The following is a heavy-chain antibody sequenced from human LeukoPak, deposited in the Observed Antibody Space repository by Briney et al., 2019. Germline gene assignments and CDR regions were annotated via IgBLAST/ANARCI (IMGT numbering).Heavy chain of an antibody. J-gene: IGHJ4*02. CDR2: ISAYNGYT. Sequence: WASVKVSCKASGDTFSNHGIRWVRQAPGQGLEWMGWISAYNGYTNYEQKVQGRVTMTTETSTTTGKMEVRSLRSDDTAVYYCARDLVSSFLQQLVPQRVLFDYWGQGTLVTVSS. D-gene: IGHD6-13*01. V-gene: IGHV1-18*01. CDR1: GDTFSNHG. CDR3: ARDLVSSFLQQLVPQRVLFDY.